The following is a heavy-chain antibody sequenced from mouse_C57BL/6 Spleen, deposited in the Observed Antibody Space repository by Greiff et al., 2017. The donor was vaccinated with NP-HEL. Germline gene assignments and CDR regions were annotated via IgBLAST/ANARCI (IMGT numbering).Heavy chain of an antibody. D-gene: IGHD3-3*01. V-gene: IGHV1-69*01. J-gene: IGHJ2*01. CDR3: ARKRGLDY. Sequence: VQLQQSGAELVMPGASVKLSCKASGYTFTSYWMHWVKQRPGQGLEWIGEIDPSDSYTNYNQKFKGKSTLTVDKSSSTAYMQLSSLTSEDSAVYYCARKRGLDYWGQGTTLTVSS. CDR1: GYTFTSYW. CDR2: IDPSDSYT.